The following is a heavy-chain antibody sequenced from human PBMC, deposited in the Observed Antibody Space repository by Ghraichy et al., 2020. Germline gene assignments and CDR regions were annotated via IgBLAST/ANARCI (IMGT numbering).Heavy chain of an antibody. J-gene: IGHJ4*02. CDR2: IIPIFGTA. V-gene: IGHV1-69*13. D-gene: IGHD3-10*01. CDR3: ARQRLEGVIPSRPFDY. Sequence: SVKVSCKASGGTFSSYAISWVRQAPGQGLEWMGGIIPIFGTANYAQKFQGRVTITADESTSTAYMELSSLRSEDTAVYYCARQRLEGVIPSRPFDYWGQGTLVTVSS. CDR1: GGTFSSYA.